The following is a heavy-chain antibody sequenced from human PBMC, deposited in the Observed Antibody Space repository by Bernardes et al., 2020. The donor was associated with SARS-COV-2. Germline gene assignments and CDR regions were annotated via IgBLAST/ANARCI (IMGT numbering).Heavy chain of an antibody. D-gene: IGHD2-2*01. CDR3: ARDFECSSTSCYAGSYGMDV. V-gene: IGHV3-48*03. J-gene: IGHJ6*02. Sequence: GGSLRLSCAASGFTFSSYEMNWVRQAPGKGLEWVSYISSSGSTIYYADSVKGRFTISRDNAKNSLYLQMNSLRAEDTAVYYCARDFECSSTSCYAGSYGMDVWGQGTTVTVSS. CDR1: GFTFSSYE. CDR2: ISSSGSTI.